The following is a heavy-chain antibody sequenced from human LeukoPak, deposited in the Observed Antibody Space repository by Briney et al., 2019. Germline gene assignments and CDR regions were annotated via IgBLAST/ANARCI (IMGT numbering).Heavy chain of an antibody. D-gene: IGHD1-26*01. J-gene: IGHJ4*02. CDR1: GYTFTGYY. CDR2: INPSGGST. CDR3: ARGSYTLAAGVDY. Sequence: ASVRVSCKASGYTFTGYYMHWVRQAPGQGLEWMGIINPSGGSTSYAQKFQGRVTMTRDMSTSTVYMELSSLRSEDTAVYYCARGSYTLAAGVDYWGQGTLVTVSS. V-gene: IGHV1-46*01.